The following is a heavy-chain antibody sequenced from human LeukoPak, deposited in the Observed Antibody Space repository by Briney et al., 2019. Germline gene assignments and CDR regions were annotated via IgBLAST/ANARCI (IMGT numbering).Heavy chain of an antibody. CDR3: ARGLLPYDNNGPYFDY. V-gene: IGHV4-4*02. J-gene: IGHJ4*02. CDR2: IYHSGST. D-gene: IGHD3-22*01. Sequence: SETLSLTCAVSGGSISSSNWWSWVRQPPGKGLEWIGEIYHSGSTNYNPSLKSRVTISVDTSKNQFSLKVNSVTAADKAAYFCARGLLPYDNNGPYFDYWGQGTLVTVSS. CDR1: GGSISSSNW.